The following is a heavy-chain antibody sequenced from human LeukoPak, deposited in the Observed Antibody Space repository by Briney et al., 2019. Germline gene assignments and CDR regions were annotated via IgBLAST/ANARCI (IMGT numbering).Heavy chain of an antibody. CDR3: TREVYSSSWENAFDY. Sequence: GGSLRLSCTASGFTFGDYAMSWVRQAPGKGLEWVGFIRSKAYGGTTEYAASVKGRFTISRDDSKSIAYQQMNSLKTEDTAVYYCTREVYSSSWENAFDYWGQGTLVTVSS. J-gene: IGHJ4*02. V-gene: IGHV3-49*04. CDR2: IRSKAYGGTT. D-gene: IGHD6-13*01. CDR1: GFTFGDYA.